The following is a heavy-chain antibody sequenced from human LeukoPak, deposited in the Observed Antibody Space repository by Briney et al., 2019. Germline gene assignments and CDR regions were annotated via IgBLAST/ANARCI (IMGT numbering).Heavy chain of an antibody. Sequence: PSETLSLTCTVSGGSISSSSYYWGWIRQPPGKGLEWIGSIYYSGSTYYNPSLKSRVTISVDTSKNQFSLKLSSVTAADTAVYYCARFIAARPFDYWGQGTLVTVSS. D-gene: IGHD6-6*01. CDR2: IYYSGST. CDR3: ARFIAARPFDY. J-gene: IGHJ4*02. V-gene: IGHV4-39*01. CDR1: GGSISSSSYY.